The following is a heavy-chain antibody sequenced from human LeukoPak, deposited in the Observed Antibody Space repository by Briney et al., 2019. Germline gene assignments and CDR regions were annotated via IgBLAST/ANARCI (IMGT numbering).Heavy chain of an antibody. V-gene: IGHV4-59*01. CDR1: GGSISSYY. CDR3: ARDLAVGCSSTSCYDVWFDP. J-gene: IGHJ5*02. D-gene: IGHD2-2*01. CDR2: IHYSGST. Sequence: PSETLSLTCTVSGGSISSYYWSWLRQPPGKGLEWIGYIHYSGSTNYNLSLKSRVTISVDTSKNQFSLKLSSVTAADTAVYYCARDLAVGCSSTSCYDVWFDPWGQGTLVTVSS.